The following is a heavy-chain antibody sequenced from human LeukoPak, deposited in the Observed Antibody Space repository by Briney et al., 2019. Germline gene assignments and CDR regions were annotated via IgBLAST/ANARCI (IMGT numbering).Heavy chain of an antibody. J-gene: IGHJ5*02. Sequence: SVKVSCKASGGTFSSYAISWVRQAPGQGLEWMGGIIPIFGTANCAQKFQGRVTITADESTSTAYMELSSLRSEDTAVYYCASSVVPAAIAWFDPWGQGTLVTVSS. V-gene: IGHV1-69*13. D-gene: IGHD2-2*02. CDR2: IIPIFGTA. CDR3: ASSVVPAAIAWFDP. CDR1: GGTFSSYA.